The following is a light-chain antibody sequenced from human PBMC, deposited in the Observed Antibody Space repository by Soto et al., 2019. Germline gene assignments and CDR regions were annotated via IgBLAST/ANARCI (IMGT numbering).Light chain of an antibody. CDR3: MQALQTPLT. V-gene: IGKV2-28*01. J-gene: IGKJ4*01. Sequence: DIVMTQSPLSLPVTPGEPASISCRSSQSLLHSNGYNYLDWFLQKPGQSPQLLIYMGSNRASGVPGRFGSSGAGTDFTLKISRVEAEDVVVYYCMQALQTPLTFGGGTKVEIK. CDR2: MGS. CDR1: QSLLHSNGYNY.